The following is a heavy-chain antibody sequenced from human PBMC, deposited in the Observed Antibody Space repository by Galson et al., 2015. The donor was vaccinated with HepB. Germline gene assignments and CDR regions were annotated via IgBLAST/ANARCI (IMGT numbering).Heavy chain of an antibody. CDR3: ATLGRYCSGGSCYYWFDP. J-gene: IGHJ5*02. CDR1: GYTLTELS. CDR2: FDPEDGET. D-gene: IGHD2-15*01. V-gene: IGHV1-24*01. Sequence: SVKVSCKVSGYTLTELSMHWVRQAPGKGLEWMGGFDPEDGETIYAQKFQGRVTMTEDTSTDTAYMELSSLRSEDTAVYYCATLGRYCSGGSCYYWFDPWGQGTLVTVSS.